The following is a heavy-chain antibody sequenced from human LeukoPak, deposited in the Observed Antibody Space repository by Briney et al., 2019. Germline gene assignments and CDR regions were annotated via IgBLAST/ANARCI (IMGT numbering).Heavy chain of an antibody. Sequence: GASVKVSCKASGYTFTSYGISWVRQAPGQGLEWMGWISAYNGNTNYAQKLQGRVTMTTDTSTSTAYMELGSLRSDDTAVYYCARVSAVTTFRGPFDPWGQGTLVTVSS. CDR2: ISAYNGNT. CDR1: GYTFTSYG. V-gene: IGHV1-18*01. CDR3: ARVSAVTTFRGPFDP. J-gene: IGHJ5*02. D-gene: IGHD4-17*01.